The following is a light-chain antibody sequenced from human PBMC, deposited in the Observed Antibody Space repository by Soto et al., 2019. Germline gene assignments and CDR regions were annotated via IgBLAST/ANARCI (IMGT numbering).Light chain of an antibody. Sequence: DIQMTQSPSSLSASVGDRVTITCQASQDISNYLNWYQQKPGKAPKLLIYDASNLETGVPSRFSGSGSGTDFTFTISSLQPEDIATYSCQQYDNLPPPGFTFGPGTKVEIK. CDR3: QQYDNLPPPGFT. CDR2: DAS. V-gene: IGKV1-33*01. CDR1: QDISNY. J-gene: IGKJ3*01.